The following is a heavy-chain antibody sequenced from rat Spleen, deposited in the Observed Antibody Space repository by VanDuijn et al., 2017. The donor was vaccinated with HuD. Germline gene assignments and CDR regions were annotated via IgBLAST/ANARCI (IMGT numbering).Heavy chain of an antibody. CDR1: GFTFTNYG. V-gene: IGHV5S13*01. Sequence: EVQLVESGGGLVQPGRSLKLSCAASGFTFTNYGMAWVRQIPTKGLEWVASISPSGGATYYRDSVKGRFTISRDNAKNTLYLQMDSLRSEDTATYYGAKEGDYSSYSYYFDYWGQGVMVTVSS. J-gene: IGHJ2*01. CDR3: AKEGDYSSYSYYFDY. D-gene: IGHD1-8*01. CDR2: ISPSGGAT.